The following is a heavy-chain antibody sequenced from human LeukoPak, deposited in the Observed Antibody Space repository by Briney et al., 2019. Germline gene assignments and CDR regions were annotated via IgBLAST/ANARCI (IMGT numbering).Heavy chain of an antibody. CDR2: ISGSGITI. CDR1: GFTFSSYA. CDR3: AELGITMIGGV. V-gene: IGHV3-48*03. Sequence: PGGSLRLSCAASGFTFSSYAMHWVRQAPGKGLEWVSYISGSGITIFYADSVKGRFTMSRDNAKNSLYLQMNGRRAEDTAVYYCAELGITMIGGVWGKGTTVTISS. J-gene: IGHJ6*04. D-gene: IGHD3-10*02.